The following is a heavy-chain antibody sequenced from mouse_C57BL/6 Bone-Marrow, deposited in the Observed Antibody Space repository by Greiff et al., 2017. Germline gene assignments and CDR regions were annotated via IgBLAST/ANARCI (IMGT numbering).Heavy chain of an antibody. J-gene: IGHJ4*01. V-gene: IGHV2-2*01. CDR2: IWSGGST. CDR3: ARNGAYYYGSSYYYAMDY. D-gene: IGHD1-1*01. Sequence: VQLQQSGPGLVQPSQSLSITCTASGFSLTSYGVHWVRQSPGKGLEWLGVIWSGGSTDYNAAFISRLSISKDNSKSQVFFKMNSLQADDTAIYYCARNGAYYYGSSYYYAMDYWGQGTSVTVSA. CDR1: GFSLTSYG.